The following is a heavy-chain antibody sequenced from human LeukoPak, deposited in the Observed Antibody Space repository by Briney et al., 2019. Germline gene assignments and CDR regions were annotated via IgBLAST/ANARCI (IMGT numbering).Heavy chain of an antibody. CDR1: GFTFSSYS. J-gene: IGHJ5*02. CDR3: ARDPGGLAVATRFDP. D-gene: IGHD6-19*01. V-gene: IGHV3-21*01. CDR2: ITGSSNYI. Sequence: GGSLRLSCAGSGFTFSSYSMNWVRQAPGKGLEWVSSITGSSNYIYYADSVKGRFTISRDNAKNSLYLQMNSLRADDTAVYYCARDPGGLAVATRFDPWGQGTLVTVSS.